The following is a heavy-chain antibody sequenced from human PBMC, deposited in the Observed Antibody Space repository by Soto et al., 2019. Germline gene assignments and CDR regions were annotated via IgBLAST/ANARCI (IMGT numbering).Heavy chain of an antibody. D-gene: IGHD2-21*02. CDR1: GGSFSGYY. V-gene: IGHV4-34*01. J-gene: IGHJ4*02. Sequence: SETLSLTCAVYGGSFSGYYWSWIRQPPGKGLEWIGEINHSGSTNYNPSLKSRVTISVDTSKNQFSLKLSSVTAADTAVYYCARVPHSYCGGDCPRYGRPLDYWGQGTLVTVSS. CDR3: ARVPHSYCGGDCPRYGRPLDY. CDR2: INHSGST.